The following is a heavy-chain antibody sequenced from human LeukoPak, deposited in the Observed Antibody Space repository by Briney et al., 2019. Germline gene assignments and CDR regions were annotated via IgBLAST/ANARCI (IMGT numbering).Heavy chain of an antibody. D-gene: IGHD1-26*01. CDR3: AKDDPTGRYL. CDR1: GFTFSSFG. CDR2: IHNYETTE. V-gene: IGHV3-30*02. Sequence: GGSLTLSCTTSGFTFSSFGMHWVRQTPGKGLEWLTFIHNYETTEYYADSAKGRFTISRDNSKNTVYLQMNSLRIEDTAVYYCAKDDPTGRYLWGQGTLVTVSS. J-gene: IGHJ4*02.